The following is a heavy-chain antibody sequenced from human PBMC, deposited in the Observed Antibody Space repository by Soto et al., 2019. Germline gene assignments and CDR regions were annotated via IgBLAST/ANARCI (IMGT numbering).Heavy chain of an antibody. CDR1: GFTFSSYA. Sequence: VGSLRLSCAASGFTFSSYARHWVRQAPGKGLEWVAVISYDGSNKYYADSVKGRFTISRDNSKNTLYVQLNSLRAEDTAVYYCARTLGYCSSTSCYRSGYFDLWGRGTLVTVSS. V-gene: IGHV3-30-3*01. CDR2: ISYDGSNK. CDR3: ARTLGYCSSTSCYRSGYFDL. D-gene: IGHD2-2*02. J-gene: IGHJ2*01.